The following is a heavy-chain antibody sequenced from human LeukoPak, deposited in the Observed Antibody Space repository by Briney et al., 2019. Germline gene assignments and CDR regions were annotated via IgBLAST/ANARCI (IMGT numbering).Heavy chain of an antibody. J-gene: IGHJ4*02. CDR2: ISTTRSSI. CDR3: ARGNDFWSGYYFDY. D-gene: IGHD3-3*01. CDR1: GFTFSSYD. V-gene: IGHV3-21*01. Sequence: GGLRLSCAASGFTFSSYDMSWVRQAPGKGLEWVSSISTTRSSIYYADSVRGRFTISRDNAKNSLYLQMNSLRAEDTAVYYCARGNDFWSGYYFDYWGQGTLVTVSS.